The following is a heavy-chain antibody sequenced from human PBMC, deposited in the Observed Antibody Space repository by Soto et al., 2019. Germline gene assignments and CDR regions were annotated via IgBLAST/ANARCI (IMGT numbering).Heavy chain of an antibody. D-gene: IGHD3-10*01. CDR2: ISGSGGST. CDR1: GFTFSTYA. Sequence: PGGSLRPSCAASGFTFSTYAMSWVHQAPGKGLEWVSAISGSGGSTYYADSVKGRFTISRDNSKNTLYLQMNSMRAEDTAVYYCAKVGVTMVRGVIPYFDYWGQGTLVTVS. V-gene: IGHV3-23*01. CDR3: AKVGVTMVRGVIPYFDY. J-gene: IGHJ4*02.